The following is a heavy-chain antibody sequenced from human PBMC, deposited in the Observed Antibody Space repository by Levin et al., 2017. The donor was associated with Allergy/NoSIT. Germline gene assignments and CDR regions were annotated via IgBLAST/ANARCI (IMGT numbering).Heavy chain of an antibody. V-gene: IGHV3-7*01. CDR2: IKQDGSEK. CDR1: GFTFSSYW. J-gene: IGHJ6*02. Sequence: SCAASGFTFSSYWMSWVRQAPGKGLEWVANIKQDGSEKYYVDSVKGRFTISRDNAKNSLYLQMNSLRAEDTAVYYCARGKYSSSWYDTYYYYYGMDVWGQGTTVTVSS. D-gene: IGHD6-13*01. CDR3: ARGKYSSSWYDTYYYYYGMDV.